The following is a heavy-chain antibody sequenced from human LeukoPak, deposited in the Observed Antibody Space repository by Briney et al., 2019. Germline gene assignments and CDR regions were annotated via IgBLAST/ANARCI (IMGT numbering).Heavy chain of an antibody. CDR2: ISAYNGNT. CDR1: GYTFTSYG. Sequence: ASVKVSCKASGYTFTSYGISWVRQAPGQGLEWMGWISAYNGNTNYAQKLQGRVTMTTDTSTSTAYMELRSLRSDDTAVYYCARSSKVATNPNLFDYWGQGTLVTVSS. V-gene: IGHV1-18*04. CDR3: ARSSKVATNPNLFDY. J-gene: IGHJ4*02. D-gene: IGHD5-12*01.